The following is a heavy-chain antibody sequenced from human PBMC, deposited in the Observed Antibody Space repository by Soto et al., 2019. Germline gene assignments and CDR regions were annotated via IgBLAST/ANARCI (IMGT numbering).Heavy chain of an antibody. CDR1: GGSISSGGYY. CDR3: ARAYYDFWSGYHTVWFDP. CDR2: IYYSGST. Sequence: TSETLSLTCTVSGGSISSGGYYWSWIRQHPGKGLEWIGDIYYSGSTNYNPSLKSRVTISVDKSKNQFSLKLSSVTAADTAVYYCARAYYDFWSGYHTVWFDPWGQGTLVTVSS. J-gene: IGHJ5*02. D-gene: IGHD3-3*01. V-gene: IGHV4-31*03.